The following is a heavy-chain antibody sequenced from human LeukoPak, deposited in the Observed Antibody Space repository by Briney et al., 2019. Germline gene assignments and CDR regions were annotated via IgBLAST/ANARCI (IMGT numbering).Heavy chain of an antibody. CDR1: GFTFSSYG. D-gene: IGHD3-22*01. CDR2: ISFDGNNK. Sequence: GGSLRLSCAASGFTFSSYGMHWVRQPPGKGLEWVAVISFDGNNKYYADSVKGRFTISRDNSKNTLYLQMDSLRADDTAVYYCAKVPFSVYYDSTGYYYYFDYWGQGTLVTVSS. V-gene: IGHV3-30*18. J-gene: IGHJ4*02. CDR3: AKVPFSVYYDSTGYYYYFDY.